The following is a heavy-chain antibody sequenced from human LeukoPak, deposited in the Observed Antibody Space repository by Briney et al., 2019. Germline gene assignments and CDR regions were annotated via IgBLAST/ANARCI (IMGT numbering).Heavy chain of an antibody. J-gene: IGHJ6*03. V-gene: IGHV1-2*02. CDR3: ARTGGNSGYGDYYYYYMDV. Sequence: ASVKVSCKASGYTFTGYYMHWVRQAPGQGLEWMGWINPNSGGTNYAQKFQGRVTITADKSTSTAYMELSSLRSEDTAVYYCARTGGNSGYGDYYYYYMDVWGKGTTVTVSS. D-gene: IGHD5-12*01. CDR1: GYTFTGYY. CDR2: INPNSGGT.